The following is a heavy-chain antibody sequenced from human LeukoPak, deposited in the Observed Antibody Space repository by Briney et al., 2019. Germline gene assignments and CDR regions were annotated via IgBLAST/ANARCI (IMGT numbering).Heavy chain of an antibody. CDR1: GFTFSSYA. J-gene: IGHJ5*02. V-gene: IGHV3-23*01. D-gene: IGHD6-13*01. Sequence: GGSLRLSCAASGFTFSSYAMSWVRQAPGKGLEWVSAISGSGGSTYYADSVKGRFTISRDNSKNTLYLQMNSLRAEDTAVYYCAKEPTGYSSSGGNWFDLWGQGTLVTVSS. CDR3: AKEPTGYSSSGGNWFDL. CDR2: ISGSGGST.